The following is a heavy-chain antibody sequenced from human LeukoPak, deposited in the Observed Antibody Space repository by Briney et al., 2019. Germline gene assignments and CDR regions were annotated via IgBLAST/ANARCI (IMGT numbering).Heavy chain of an antibody. Sequence: GGSLRLSCAASGFTVTSNHMNWVRQAPGKGLEWVSIIYTGGTTHYADSLKGRITISRDDSRNTLYLQMNSLRAEDTAVYYCARDSSSDYFDYWGQGTLVTVSS. D-gene: IGHD6-6*01. CDR2: IYTGGTT. J-gene: IGHJ4*02. V-gene: IGHV3-66*01. CDR3: ARDSSSDYFDY. CDR1: GFTVTSNH.